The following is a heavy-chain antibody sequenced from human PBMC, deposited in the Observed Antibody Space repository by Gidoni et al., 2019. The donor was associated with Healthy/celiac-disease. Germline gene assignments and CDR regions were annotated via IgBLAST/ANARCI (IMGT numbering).Heavy chain of an antibody. CDR3: ARSLERLYDYVWGSYDY. V-gene: IGHV4-39*07. J-gene: IGHJ4*02. CDR2: IYYSGST. Sequence: QLQLQESGPGLVKPSETLCLTCTVPGRSISSSSYYWGWIRQPPGKGLEWIGSIYYSGSTYYNPSLKSRVTISVDTSKIQFSLKLRSVPAADPAVYYCARSLERLYDYVWGSYDYWGQGTLVTVSS. CDR1: GRSISSSSYY. D-gene: IGHD3-16*01.